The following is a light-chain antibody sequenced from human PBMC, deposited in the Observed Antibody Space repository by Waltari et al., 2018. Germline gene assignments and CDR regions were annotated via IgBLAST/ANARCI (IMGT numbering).Light chain of an antibody. CDR3: QSYDTTARV. Sequence: NFVLTQPHSVSESPEKTVTISCTRSSGSIAANYVQWYQQRPGSSPTMVIYENNQRPSGVPVRFSGSIDGSSNSASLTISGLKTDDEADYFCQSYDTTARVFGGGTKLTVL. V-gene: IGLV6-57*01. J-gene: IGLJ3*02. CDR1: SGSIAANY. CDR2: ENN.